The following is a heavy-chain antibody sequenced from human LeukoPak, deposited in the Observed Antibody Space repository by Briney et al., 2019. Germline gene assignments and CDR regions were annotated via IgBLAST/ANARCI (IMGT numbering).Heavy chain of an antibody. D-gene: IGHD3-22*01. Sequence: GGSLRLSCAASGFTFSSYAMSWVRQAPGKGLEWVSAISGSGDSIYYADSVKGRFTISRDNSKNTLYLQMNSLRAEDTAVYYCAKSGEWLLLYYFDYWGQGTLVTVSS. CDR1: GFTFSSYA. CDR3: AKSGEWLLLYYFDY. J-gene: IGHJ4*02. V-gene: IGHV3-23*01. CDR2: ISGSGDSI.